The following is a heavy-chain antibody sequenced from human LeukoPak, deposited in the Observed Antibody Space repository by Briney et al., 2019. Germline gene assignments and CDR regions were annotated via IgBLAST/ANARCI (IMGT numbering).Heavy chain of an antibody. J-gene: IGHJ4*02. D-gene: IGHD2-2*02. CDR1: GFTFSRHT. V-gene: IGHV3-21*01. CDR2: ISYSSTSI. CDR3: ARVYCSATTCYRVHFDY. Sequence: GGSLRLSCAASGFTFSRHTMTWVRQAPGKGLEWVSSISYSSTSIYYADSVKGRFTISGDNAKNSLYLQMNSLRAEDTAVYYCARVYCSATTCYRVHFDYWGQGTLVTVSS.